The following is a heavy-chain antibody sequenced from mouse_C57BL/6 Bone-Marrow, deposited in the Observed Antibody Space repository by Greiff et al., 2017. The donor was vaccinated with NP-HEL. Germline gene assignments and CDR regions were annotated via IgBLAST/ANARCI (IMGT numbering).Heavy chain of an antibody. D-gene: IGHD1-1*01. CDR2: ISYDGSN. Sequence: EVHLVESGPGLVKPSQSLSLTCSVTGYSITSGYYWNWIRQFPGNKLEWMGYISYDGSNNYNPSLKNRISITRETSNNQFFLKFNSVTTKDTATYYCARPITTVVAHYAMDYWGQGTSVTVSS. J-gene: IGHJ4*01. V-gene: IGHV3-6*01. CDR3: ARPITTVVAHYAMDY. CDR1: GYSITSGYY.